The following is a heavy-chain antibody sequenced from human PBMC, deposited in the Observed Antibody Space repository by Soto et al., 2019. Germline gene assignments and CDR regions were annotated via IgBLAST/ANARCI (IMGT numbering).Heavy chain of an antibody. V-gene: IGHV1-69*13. J-gene: IGHJ4*02. Sequence: SVKVSCKASGGTFSSYAISWVRQAPGQGLEWMGGIIPIFGTANYAQKFQGRVTITGDESTSTAYMELSSLRSEDTAVYYCARSDYDYIWGSYRSTDYWGQGTLVTVSS. CDR2: IIPIFGTA. CDR1: GGTFSSYA. D-gene: IGHD3-16*02. CDR3: ARSDYDYIWGSYRSTDY.